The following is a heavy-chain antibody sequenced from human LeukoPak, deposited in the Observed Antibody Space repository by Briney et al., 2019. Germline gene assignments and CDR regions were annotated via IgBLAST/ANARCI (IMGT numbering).Heavy chain of an antibody. V-gene: IGHV3-23*01. Sequence: GGSLRLSCAASGFTFSNYAMSWVRQAPGKGLEWVSAISGSGGSTYYADSVKGLFTISRDNSKNTLYLQMNSLRAEDTAVYYCAKDVGDILTGPNAFDIWGQGTMVTVSS. D-gene: IGHD3-9*01. J-gene: IGHJ3*02. CDR3: AKDVGDILTGPNAFDI. CDR2: ISGSGGST. CDR1: GFTFSNYA.